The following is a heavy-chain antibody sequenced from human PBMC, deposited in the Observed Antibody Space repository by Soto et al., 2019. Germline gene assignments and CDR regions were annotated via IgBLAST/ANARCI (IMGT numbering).Heavy chain of an antibody. CDR1: GLTFRSYW. CDR3: VRDMPVWRLDS. J-gene: IGHJ4*02. Sequence: EVQLVESGGGLVQPGESLRLSCAASGLTFRSYWMHWVRQAPGKGLVWVSRINTDGSVAMYVDSVKGRFTISRDNAKNTMYLHMNSLTADDKAAYYCVRDMPVWRLDSWGKATMGPVSS. V-gene: IGHV3-74*03. D-gene: IGHD2-2*01. CDR2: INTDGSVA.